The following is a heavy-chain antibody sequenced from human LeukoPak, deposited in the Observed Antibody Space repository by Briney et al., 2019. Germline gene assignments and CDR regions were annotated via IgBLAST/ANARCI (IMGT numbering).Heavy chain of an antibody. CDR1: GFTFSNYS. CDR3: ARVESVGATTSFDY. J-gene: IGHJ4*02. V-gene: IGHV3-21*01. Sequence: GGSLRLSCAASGFTFSNYSMNRVRQAPGKGLEWVSSTSSSSSYTYYADSVKGRFTISRDNAKNSLYLQMNSLRAEDTAVYYCARVESVGATTSFDYWGQGTLVTVSS. D-gene: IGHD1-26*01. CDR2: TSSSSSYT.